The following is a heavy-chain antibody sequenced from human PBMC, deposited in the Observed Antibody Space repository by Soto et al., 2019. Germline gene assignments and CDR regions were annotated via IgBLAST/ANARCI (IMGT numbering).Heavy chain of an antibody. D-gene: IGHD3-9*01. CDR3: ARGELRYFDWPIFNH. Sequence: GGPLSLSCAASGFPFSDYYMSWIRQPPGKGLEWVSYISSSGSTKYYADSMKGRFTISRDNAKNSLYLQMNSLRAEDTAVYYCARGELRYFDWPIFNHWGQGTLVTVSS. CDR1: GFPFSDYY. J-gene: IGHJ5*02. V-gene: IGHV3-11*01. CDR2: ISSSGSTK.